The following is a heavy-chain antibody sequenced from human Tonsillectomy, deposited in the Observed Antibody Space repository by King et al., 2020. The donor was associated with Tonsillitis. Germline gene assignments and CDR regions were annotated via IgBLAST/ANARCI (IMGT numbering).Heavy chain of an antibody. D-gene: IGHD3-3*01. V-gene: IGHV3-7*03. CDR2: IKQDGRER. Sequence: VQLVQSGGGLVQLGGSLRLSCAASGFTFSDYWMTWVRQAPGKGLEWVATIKQDGRERNYVDSLKGRFTISRDKAKNSLYHQMSGLAADDTAVYYCAGEHRFLEYFFVNHYMDVWGKGTTVTVSS. J-gene: IGHJ6*03. CDR3: AGEHRFLEYFFVNHYMDV. CDR1: GFTFSDYW.